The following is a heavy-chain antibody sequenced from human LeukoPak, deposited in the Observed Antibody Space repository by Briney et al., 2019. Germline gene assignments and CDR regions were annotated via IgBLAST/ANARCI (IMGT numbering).Heavy chain of an antibody. D-gene: IGHD2-15*01. Sequence: GGSLTLSFAPSGFTFSNYEMKCVPAAPEKGLESVSYISSIGSTTYYADSVKGRFTISRDNAKNSLYLQMNSLRAEDTAVYYCARGYCSGGSCYFDYWGQGTLVTVSS. CDR1: GFTFSNYE. CDR3: ARGYCSGGSCYFDY. CDR2: ISSIGSTT. J-gene: IGHJ4*02. V-gene: IGHV3-48*03.